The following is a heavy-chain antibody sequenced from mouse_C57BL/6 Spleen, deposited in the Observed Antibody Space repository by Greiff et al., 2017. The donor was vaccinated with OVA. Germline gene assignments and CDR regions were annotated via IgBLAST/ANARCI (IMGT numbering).Heavy chain of an antibody. J-gene: IGHJ4*01. V-gene: IGHV2-2*01. CDR2: IWSGGST. CDR3: ARINYGNSPLYAMDY. D-gene: IGHD1-1*01. Sequence: VKLMESGPGLVQPSQSLSITCTASGFSLTSYGVHWVRQSPGKGLEWLGVIWSGGSTDYNAAFISRLSISKDNSKSQVFFKMSSLQADDTAIYYCARINYGNSPLYAMDYWGQGTSVTVSS. CDR1: GFSLTSYG.